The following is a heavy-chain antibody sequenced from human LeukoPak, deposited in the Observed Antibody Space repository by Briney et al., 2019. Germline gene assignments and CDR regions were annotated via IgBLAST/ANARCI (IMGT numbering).Heavy chain of an antibody. CDR3: ARGAPMAYYYYGMDV. CDR1: GGTFSSYA. V-gene: IGHV1-69*05. J-gene: IGHJ6*02. D-gene: IGHD3-10*01. Sequence: ASVKVSCKASGGTFSSYAISWVRQAPGQGLEWMGGIIPIFGTANYAQKFQGRVTITRDTSASTAYMELSSLRSEDTAVYYCARGAPMAYYYYGMDVWGQGTTVTVSS. CDR2: IIPIFGTA.